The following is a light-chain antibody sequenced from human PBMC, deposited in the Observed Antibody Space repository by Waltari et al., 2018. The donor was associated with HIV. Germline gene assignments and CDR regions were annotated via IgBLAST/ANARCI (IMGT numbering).Light chain of an antibody. J-gene: IGLJ2*01. CDR1: SSNIGAGYD. Sequence: QSVLTQPPSVSAAPGQRVTISCTGSSSNIGAGYDVHWYQQLPGTAPKLLRHGNSNRPAGVTDRVADSKSGTSASLAITGLQAEDEADYYCQSYDSSLSGSIFGGGTKLTVL. CDR3: QSYDSSLSGSI. V-gene: IGLV1-40*01. CDR2: GNS.